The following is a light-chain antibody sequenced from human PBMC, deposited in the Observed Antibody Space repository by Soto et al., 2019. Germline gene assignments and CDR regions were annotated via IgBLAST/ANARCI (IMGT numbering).Light chain of an antibody. V-gene: IGKV1-5*01. CDR2: DAS. J-gene: IGKJ1*01. Sequence: DIQMTQSPSTLSGSVGDRVTITCRASQTISSWLAWYQQKPGKAPKVLIYDASRLESGVPSRFSGSGSGTEFTLTISSLQPADFATYYCQHYNSYSWTFGQGTKVDIK. CDR3: QHYNSYSWT. CDR1: QTISSW.